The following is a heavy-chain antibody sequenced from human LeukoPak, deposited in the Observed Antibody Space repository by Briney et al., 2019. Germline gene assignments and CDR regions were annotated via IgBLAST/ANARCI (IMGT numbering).Heavy chain of an antibody. J-gene: IGHJ6*03. CDR1: GGSISSYY. D-gene: IGHD4-23*01. CDR3: ARLHYGGNYGYYYYYMDV. Sequence: PSETLSLTCTVSGGSISSYYWSWIQQPAGKGLEWIGRIYTSGSTNYNPSLKSRVTMSVDTSKNQFSLKLSSVTAADTAVYYCARLHYGGNYGYYYYYMDVWGKGTTVTISS. CDR2: IYTSGST. V-gene: IGHV4-4*07.